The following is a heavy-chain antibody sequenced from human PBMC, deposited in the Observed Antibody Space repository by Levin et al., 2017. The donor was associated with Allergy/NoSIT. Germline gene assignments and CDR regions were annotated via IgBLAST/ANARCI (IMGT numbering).Heavy chain of an antibody. Sequence: GGSLRLSCAASGFTFSTYAISWVRQAPGKGLEWVSAISGSGGTTYYADSVKGRFTISRDNSRNTLYLQMNSLRAEDTAVYFCAKAKREGVDYYYYYGMDVWGQGTTVTVSS. CDR3: AKAKREGVDYYYYYGMDV. J-gene: IGHJ6*02. CDR2: ISGSGGTT. D-gene: IGHD1-26*01. CDR1: GFTFSTYA. V-gene: IGHV3-23*01.